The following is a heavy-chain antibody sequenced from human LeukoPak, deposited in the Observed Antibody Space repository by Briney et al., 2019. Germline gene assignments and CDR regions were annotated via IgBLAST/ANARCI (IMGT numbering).Heavy chain of an antibody. J-gene: IGHJ4*02. D-gene: IGHD6-19*01. CDR3: AREDRGYSSEKRSDY. CDR1: GFTFSSYS. Sequence: GGSLRLSCAASGFTFSSYSMNWVHQAPGKGLEWVSYISSSSSTIYYADSVKGRFTISRDNAKNSLYLQMNSLRAEDTAVYYCAREDRGYSSEKRSDYWGQGTLVTVSS. V-gene: IGHV3-48*04. CDR2: ISSSSSTI.